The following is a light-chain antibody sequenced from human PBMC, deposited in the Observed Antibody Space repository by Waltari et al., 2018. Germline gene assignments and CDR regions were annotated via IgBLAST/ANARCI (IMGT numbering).Light chain of an antibody. CDR3: MQGIHRPWT. Sequence: DGVMTQSPLSLPVTLGQPASFSCSSSQSLVSSDGNTYFNWFHQRPGQSPRRLLYKVSNRDSGVPDRFSGSGSGTDFTLRISRVEAEDVGVYYCMQGIHRPWTFGQGTKLEIK. CDR1: QSLVSSDGNTY. J-gene: IGKJ1*01. V-gene: IGKV2-30*01. CDR2: KVS.